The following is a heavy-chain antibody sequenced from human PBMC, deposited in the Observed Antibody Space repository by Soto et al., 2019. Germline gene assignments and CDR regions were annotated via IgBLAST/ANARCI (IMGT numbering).Heavy chain of an antibody. Sequence: QVQLQESGPGLVKPSETLSLTCTVSGGSISSYYWSWIRQPPGKGLEWIGYIYYSGSTNYNPSLKSRVTISVDTSKNQFSLKLSSVTAADTAVYYCARYVYSYGLDYWGQGTLVTVSS. V-gene: IGHV4-59*01. J-gene: IGHJ4*02. CDR1: GGSISSYY. D-gene: IGHD5-18*01. CDR2: IYYSGST. CDR3: ARYVYSYGLDY.